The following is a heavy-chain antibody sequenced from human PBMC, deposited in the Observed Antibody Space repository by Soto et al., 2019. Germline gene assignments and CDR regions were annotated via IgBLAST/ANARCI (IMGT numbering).Heavy chain of an antibody. J-gene: IGHJ6*02. CDR3: ARTDRDFYGLDV. CDR1: GFTFRNYD. D-gene: IGHD1-1*01. CDR2: ISAAGDP. V-gene: IGHV3-13*05. Sequence: EVQLVESGGGLVQPGGSLRLSCEASGFTFRNYDMHWVRQGTGKGLEWVSGISAAGDPDYADSVEGRFTISRENAQNSFFLQMNSLRVGDTAVYYCARTDRDFYGLDVCGQGTKVIGSS.